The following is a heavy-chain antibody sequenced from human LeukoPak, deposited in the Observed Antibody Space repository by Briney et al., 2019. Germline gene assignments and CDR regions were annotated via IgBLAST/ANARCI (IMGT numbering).Heavy chain of an antibody. Sequence: GGSLRLSCAASGFTFSSYGMHWVRQAPGKGLEWVAVIWYDGSNKYYADSVKGRFTISRDNSKNTLYLQMNSLRAEDTAVYYCARDFGEYGDAYYFDYWGQGTLVTVSS. CDR2: IWYDGSNK. J-gene: IGHJ4*02. CDR3: ARDFGEYGDAYYFDY. CDR1: GFTFSSYG. D-gene: IGHD4-17*01. V-gene: IGHV3-33*01.